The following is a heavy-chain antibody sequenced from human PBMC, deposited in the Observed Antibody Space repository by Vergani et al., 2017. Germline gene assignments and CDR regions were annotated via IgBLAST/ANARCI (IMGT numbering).Heavy chain of an antibody. V-gene: IGHV4-31*03. CDR1: GCSISSGGYY. CDR2: IYYSWST. J-gene: IGHJ5*02. D-gene: IGHD2-2*01. CDR3: ARDGTYCSSTSCSTGWFDP. Sequence: QVQLQESGPGLVKPSQTLSLTCTVSGCSISSGGYYCSWIRQHPGKGLEWIGYIYYSWSTYYHPSLKCRFTISVDTSKNQFSLKLSSVTAADTSVYYSARDGTYCSSTSCSTGWFDPWGQGTLVTVSS.